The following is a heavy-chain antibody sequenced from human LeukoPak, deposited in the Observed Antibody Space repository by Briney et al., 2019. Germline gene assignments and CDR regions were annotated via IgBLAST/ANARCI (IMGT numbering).Heavy chain of an antibody. J-gene: IGHJ5*02. CDR1: GFTFSSYS. CDR2: ISSSSSYI. Sequence: PGGSLRLSCEGYGFTFSSYSMNWVRQAPGKGLEWVSSISSSSSYIYYADSVKGRFTISKDNAKNSLYLQMNSLRAEDTAVYYCARDGSSGWSAWGQGTLVTVSS. CDR3: ARDGSSGWSA. D-gene: IGHD6-19*01. V-gene: IGHV3-21*01.